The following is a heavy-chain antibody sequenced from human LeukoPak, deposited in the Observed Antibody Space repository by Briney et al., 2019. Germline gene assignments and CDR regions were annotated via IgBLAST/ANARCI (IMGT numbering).Heavy chain of an antibody. V-gene: IGHV1-2*02. Sequence: ASVKVSCKASGYTLTGYYMHWVRQAPGQELEWMGWINPNSGGTNYAQKFQGRVTMTRDTSISTAYMELSRLRSDDTAVYYCARGEYNWNQYNWFDPWGQGTLVTVSS. J-gene: IGHJ5*02. CDR1: GYTLTGYY. D-gene: IGHD1-20*01. CDR2: INPNSGGT. CDR3: ARGEYNWNQYNWFDP.